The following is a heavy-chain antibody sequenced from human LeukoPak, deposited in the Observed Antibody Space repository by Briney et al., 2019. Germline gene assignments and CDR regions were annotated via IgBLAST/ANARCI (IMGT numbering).Heavy chain of an antibody. D-gene: IGHD5-24*01. CDR1: GFNFDDYA. CDR3: TRGAARWQFDL. CDR2: INWKTGNG. Sequence: GGSLRLSCAVSGFNFDDYAMHWVRQAPGRGLEWVTGINWKTGNGIYADSVKGRFTISRDNAKNSLYLQMSSLRAEDTALYYCTRGAARWQFDLWGRGTLLTVSS. J-gene: IGHJ2*01. V-gene: IGHV3-9*01.